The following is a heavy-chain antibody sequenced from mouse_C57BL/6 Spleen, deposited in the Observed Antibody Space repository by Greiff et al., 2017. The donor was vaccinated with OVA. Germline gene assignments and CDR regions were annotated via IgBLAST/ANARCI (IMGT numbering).Heavy chain of an antibody. D-gene: IGHD2-4*01. CDR1: GFTFSDYG. CDR2: ISSGSSTI. V-gene: IGHV5-17*01. Sequence: EVNVVESGGGLVKPGGSLKLSCAASGFTFSDYGMHWVRQAPETGLEWVAYISSGSSTIYYADTVKGRFTISRDNAKNTLFLQMTSLRSEDTAMYYCARGMDYDEAWFAYWGQGTLVTVSA. CDR3: ARGMDYDEAWFAY. J-gene: IGHJ3*01.